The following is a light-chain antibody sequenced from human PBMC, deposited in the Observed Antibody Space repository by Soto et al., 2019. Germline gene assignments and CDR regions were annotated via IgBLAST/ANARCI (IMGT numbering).Light chain of an antibody. V-gene: IGKV1-5*03. Sequence: DIQMTQSPSTLSASVGDRVTITCRASQSIGTWLAWYQQKLGKAPKLLIYKASSLESGVPARFSGSGSGTEFTLTISSLQPVDFATYYCQQFNSDSPAFGQGTKVEI. CDR3: QQFNSDSPA. CDR2: KAS. CDR1: QSIGTW. J-gene: IGKJ1*01.